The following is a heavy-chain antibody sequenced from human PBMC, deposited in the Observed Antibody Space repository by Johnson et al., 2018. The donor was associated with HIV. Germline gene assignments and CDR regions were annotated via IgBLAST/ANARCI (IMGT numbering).Heavy chain of an antibody. CDR2: IRYDGSNK. V-gene: IGHV3-33*01. D-gene: IGHD6-6*01. CDR1: GFTFSSYA. CDR3: ARAQLLADDAFNN. J-gene: IGHJ3*02. Sequence: QVQLVESGGGVVQPGRSLRLSCAASGFTFSSYAMHWVRQAPGKGLEWVAFIRYDGSNKYYADSVKGRFTISRDNSKSTLYLQLNSPRVEDTAIYYCARAQLLADDAFNNWGQGTMVTVSS.